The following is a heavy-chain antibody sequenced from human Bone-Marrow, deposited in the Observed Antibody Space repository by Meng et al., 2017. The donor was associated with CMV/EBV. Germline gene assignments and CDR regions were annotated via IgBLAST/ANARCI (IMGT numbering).Heavy chain of an antibody. D-gene: IGHD2-2*01. Sequence: GGSLRPSCAASGFTFSSYAMHWVRQAPGKGLEWVAVISYDGSNKYYADSVKGRFTISRDNSKNTLYLQMNSLRTEDTAVYYCASDLVVPAARAVYWGQGMLVTVSS. V-gene: IGHV3-30-3*01. CDR1: GFTFSSYA. CDR3: ASDLVVPAARAVY. CDR2: ISYDGSNK. J-gene: IGHJ4*02.